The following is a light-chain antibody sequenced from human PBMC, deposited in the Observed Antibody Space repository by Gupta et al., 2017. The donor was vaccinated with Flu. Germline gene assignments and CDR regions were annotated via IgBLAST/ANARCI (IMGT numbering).Light chain of an antibody. V-gene: IGKV1D-16*01. J-gene: IGKJ3*01. CDR1: RPIGRW. CDR2: AVS. CDR3: QHENSSPFT. Sequence: DIQMTQSPSSLSASIGDKVTITCRASRPIGRWLAWFQQRPDRAPKSLISAVSTLQSGVPSRFSGSGSGTDFTLTISSLQPEDFATYYCQHENSSPFTFGHGTRVDIK.